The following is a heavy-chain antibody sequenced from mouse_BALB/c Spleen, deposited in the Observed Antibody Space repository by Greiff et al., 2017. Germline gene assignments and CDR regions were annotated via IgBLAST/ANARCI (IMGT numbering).Heavy chain of an antibody. V-gene: IGHV5-17*02. Sequence: EVKLMESGGGLVQPGGSRKLSCAASGFTFSSFGMHWVRQAPEKGLEWVAYISSGSSTIYYADTVKGRFTISRDNPKNTLFLQMTSLRSEDTAMYYCARSYRYDLDAMDYWGQGTSVTVSS. J-gene: IGHJ4*01. D-gene: IGHD2-14*01. CDR3: ARSYRYDLDAMDY. CDR2: ISSGSSTI. CDR1: GFTFSSFG.